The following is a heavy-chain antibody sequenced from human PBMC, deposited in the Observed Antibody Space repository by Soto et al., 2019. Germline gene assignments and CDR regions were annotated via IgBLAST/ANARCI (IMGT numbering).Heavy chain of an antibody. CDR2: IDRDGSST. V-gene: IGHV3-74*01. D-gene: IGHD6-19*01. Sequence: GGSLRLSCAAYGFTLSIYWMHWVRQAPGKGLEWVSRIDRDGSSTTYADSVKGRFTISRDSAKNTLYLQMNSLRVEDTAVYYCARDPVPIGWYDYWGQGTLVTVSS. CDR1: GFTLSIYW. CDR3: ARDPVPIGWYDY. J-gene: IGHJ4*02.